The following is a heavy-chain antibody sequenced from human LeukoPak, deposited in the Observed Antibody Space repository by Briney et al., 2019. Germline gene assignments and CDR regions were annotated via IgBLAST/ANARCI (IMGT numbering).Heavy chain of an antibody. J-gene: IGHJ4*02. Sequence: GGSLRLSCAASGFTFSAYWMHWVRQVPGKGPVWVSFIKSDERTTNYADSVKGRFTISRDNARNTVDLQMNNLRADDTAVYYCATGAKSGYEYWGQGTLVTVSS. CDR1: GFTFSAYW. CDR3: ATGAKSGYEY. CDR2: IKSDERTT. D-gene: IGHD5-12*01. V-gene: IGHV3-74*01.